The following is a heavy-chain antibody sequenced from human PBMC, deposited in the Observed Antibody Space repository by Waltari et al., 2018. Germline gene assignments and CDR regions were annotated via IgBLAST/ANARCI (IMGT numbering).Heavy chain of an antibody. J-gene: IGHJ5*02. V-gene: IGHV2-5*01. Sequence: QITLKESGPTLVKPTQTLTLTCTFSGFSLSTSGVGVGWIRQPPGKALEWLALIYWNDDNRYSPSLKSRLTITKDTSKNQVVLTMTNMDPVDTATYYCAHSSVVPAAIDLHNWFDPWGQGTLVTVSS. CDR2: IYWNDDN. CDR1: GFSLSTSGVG. CDR3: AHSSVVPAAIDLHNWFDP. D-gene: IGHD2-2*02.